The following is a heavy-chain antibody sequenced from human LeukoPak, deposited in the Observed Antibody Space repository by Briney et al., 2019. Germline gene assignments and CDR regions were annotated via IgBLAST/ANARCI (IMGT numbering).Heavy chain of an antibody. CDR3: ASLRRIPMDV. CDR2: INHSGST. Sequence: SETLSLTCAVYGGSFSGYYWSWIRQPPGKGLEWIGEINHSGSTNYNPSLKSRVTISVDTSKNQFSLKLSSVTAADTAVYYCASLRRIPMDVWGKGTTVTASS. J-gene: IGHJ6*04. CDR1: GGSFSGYY. V-gene: IGHV4-34*01.